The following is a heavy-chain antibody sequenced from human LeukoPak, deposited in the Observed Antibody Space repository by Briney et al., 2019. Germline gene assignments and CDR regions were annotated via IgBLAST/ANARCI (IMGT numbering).Heavy chain of an antibody. CDR3: ATGPAVLMVYAIPFDY. Sequence: ASVKVSCKVSGYTLTELSMHWVRQAPGKELEWMGGFDPEDGETIYAQKFQGRVTMTEDTSTDTAYMELSSLRSEDTAVYYCATGPAVLMVYAIPFDYWGQGTLVTVSS. CDR1: GYTLTELS. V-gene: IGHV1-24*01. CDR2: FDPEDGET. J-gene: IGHJ4*02. D-gene: IGHD2-8*01.